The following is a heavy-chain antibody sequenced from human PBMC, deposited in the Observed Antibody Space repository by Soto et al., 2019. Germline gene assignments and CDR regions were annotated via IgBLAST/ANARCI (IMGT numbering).Heavy chain of an antibody. CDR2: IYYTGTT. Sequence: QFQLQESGPGLVKPSETLSLTCTVAGGSIGSSKYYWGWIRQPPGRGLEWIGSIYYTGTTYYNPSLKSRVTIAVDTSRTQFSLRLSSVTAADTAVYYCARQNGVGLGELSDFDSWGQGTLVIVSS. CDR1: GGSIGSSKYY. CDR3: ARQNGVGLGELSDFDS. V-gene: IGHV4-39*01. D-gene: IGHD3-16*02. J-gene: IGHJ4*02.